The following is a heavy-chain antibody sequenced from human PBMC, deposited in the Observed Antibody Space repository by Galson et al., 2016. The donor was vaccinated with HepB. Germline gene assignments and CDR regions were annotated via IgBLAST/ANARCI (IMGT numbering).Heavy chain of an antibody. J-gene: IGHJ4*02. CDR2: IYYNGNS. D-gene: IGHD1/OR15-1a*01. Sequence: SETLSLTCTVSGVSVNSGSFYWTWIRQPPGKGLEWMGFIYYNGNSNYNPSLKSRVTIPVDTSKNQFSLTLNSVTTADTAVYYCVRVNGVRAGTGTGLIDYWGQGTLVTVSS. CDR3: VRVNGVRAGTGTGLIDY. CDR1: GVSVNSGSFY. V-gene: IGHV4-61*01.